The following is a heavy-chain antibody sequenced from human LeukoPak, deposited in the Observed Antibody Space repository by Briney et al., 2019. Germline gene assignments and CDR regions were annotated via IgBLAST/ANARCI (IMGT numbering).Heavy chain of an antibody. CDR3: ARYYYDSSGYYLDY. V-gene: IGHV4-59*01. CDR1: GASISNYY. D-gene: IGHD3-22*01. CDR2: YYYGGST. Sequence: SETLSLTCTVSGASISNYYWTWIRQPPGKGLEWIGYYYYGGSTEYDPSLKSRVTISVDTSKNQFSLKLSSVTAADTAVYYCARYYYDSSGYYLDYWGQGTLVTVSS. J-gene: IGHJ4*02.